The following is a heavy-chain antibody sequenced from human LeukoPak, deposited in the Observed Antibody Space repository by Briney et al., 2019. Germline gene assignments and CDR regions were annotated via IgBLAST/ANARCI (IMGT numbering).Heavy chain of an antibody. CDR2: IYSGGST. CDR1: GFTVSSNY. D-gene: IGHD2-21*02. Sequence: GGSLRLSCAASGFTVSSNYMSWVRQAPGKGLEWVSVIYSGGSTYYADSVKGRFTLSRDNAKNSLYLQMNSLRAEDTAIYYCARETPNCGGDCFDYWGQGTLVTVSS. V-gene: IGHV3-53*01. J-gene: IGHJ4*02. CDR3: ARETPNCGGDCFDY.